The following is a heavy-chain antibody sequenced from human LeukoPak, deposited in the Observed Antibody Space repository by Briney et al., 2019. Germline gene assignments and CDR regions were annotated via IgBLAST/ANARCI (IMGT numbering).Heavy chain of an antibody. CDR3: ASVVFQGSGGIENYFDY. V-gene: IGHV4-59*08. CDR2: IYYSGRT. J-gene: IGHJ4*02. D-gene: IGHD2-15*01. Sequence: SETLSLTCTVSGDSINDYYWGWVRQPPGKGLEWVGYIYYSGRTNYNPSLQSRVTISVDTSKNQFSLKLSSVTAADTAVYYCASVVFQGSGGIENYFDYWGRGTLVTVSS. CDR1: GDSINDYY.